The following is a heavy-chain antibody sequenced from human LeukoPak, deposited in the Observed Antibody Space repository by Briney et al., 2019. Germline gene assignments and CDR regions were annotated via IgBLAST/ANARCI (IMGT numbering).Heavy chain of an antibody. Sequence: ASVKVSCKASGYTFTRYGVSWVRQAPGQGLEWVGWVSGYNHNTNYAHKLQGRVTITADESTSTAYMELSSLGSEDTAVYYCARSGLQYRNYAFLDYWGQGTLVTVSS. CDR2: VSGYNHNT. J-gene: IGHJ4*02. CDR3: ARSGLQYRNYAFLDY. CDR1: GYTFTRYG. V-gene: IGHV1-18*01. D-gene: IGHD4-11*01.